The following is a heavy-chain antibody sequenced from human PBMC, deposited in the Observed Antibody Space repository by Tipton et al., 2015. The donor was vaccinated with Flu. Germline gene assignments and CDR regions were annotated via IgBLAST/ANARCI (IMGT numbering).Heavy chain of an antibody. J-gene: IGHJ4*02. V-gene: IGHV3-7*01. Sequence: GSLRLSCAASGFTFNTYWLSWVRQAPGKGLEWVANIKQGGSEKYYVDSVKGRFTISRDNAKNSQYLQMNSLGAEDTALYYCARTRGGYCSSTSCFADCFDFWGQGTLVTVSS. D-gene: IGHD2-2*01. CDR3: ARTRGGYCSSTSCFADCFDF. CDR1: GFTFNTYW. CDR2: IKQGGSEK.